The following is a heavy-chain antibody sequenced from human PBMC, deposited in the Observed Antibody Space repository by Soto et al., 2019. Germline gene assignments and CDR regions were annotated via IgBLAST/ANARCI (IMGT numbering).Heavy chain of an antibody. CDR2: ISGSGGST. V-gene: IGHV3-23*01. D-gene: IGHD4-17*01. Sequence: EVQLLESGGGLVQPGGSLRLSCAASGFTFSSYAMIWVRQAPGKGLEWVSAISGSGGSTYYADSVKGRFTISRDNSKNTLYLQMNSLRAEDTAVYYCAKYSFYGEVRLYYYYYMDVWGKGTTVTVSS. CDR1: GFTFSSYA. J-gene: IGHJ6*03. CDR3: AKYSFYGEVRLYYYYYMDV.